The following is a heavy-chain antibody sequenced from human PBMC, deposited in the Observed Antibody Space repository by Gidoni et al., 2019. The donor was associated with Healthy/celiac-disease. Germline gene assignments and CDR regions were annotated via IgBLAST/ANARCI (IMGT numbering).Heavy chain of an antibody. CDR1: GFTFGDYA. D-gene: IGHD5-18*01. CDR2: IRSKAYGGTT. CDR3: TRDRHSSMKVGTQNGYSYGYSDY. J-gene: IGHJ4*02. V-gene: IGHV3-49*05. Sequence: EVQLVGSGGGLVKPGRSLRLSCTASGFTFGDYAMSWFRQAPGKGLEWVGFIRSKAYGGTTEYAASVKGRFTISRDDSKSIAYLQMNSLKTEDTAVYYCTRDRHSSMKVGTQNGYSYGYSDYWGQGTLVTVSS.